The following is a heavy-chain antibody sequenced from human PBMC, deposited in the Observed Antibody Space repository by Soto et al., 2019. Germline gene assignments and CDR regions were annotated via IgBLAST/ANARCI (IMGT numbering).Heavy chain of an antibody. CDR1: GFAFTSSA. Sequence: SVKVSCKASGFAFTSSAMQWVRQARGQRLEWIGWIVVGSGNTNYAQKFQERVTITRDMSTSTAYMELSSLRSEDTAVYYCAAPMGYCSGGSCYPHNAFDIWGQGTMVTVSS. J-gene: IGHJ3*02. V-gene: IGHV1-58*02. D-gene: IGHD2-15*01. CDR3: AAPMGYCSGGSCYPHNAFDI. CDR2: IVVGSGNT.